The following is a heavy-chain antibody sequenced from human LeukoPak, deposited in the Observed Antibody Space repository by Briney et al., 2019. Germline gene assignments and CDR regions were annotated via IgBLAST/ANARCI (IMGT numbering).Heavy chain of an antibody. J-gene: IGHJ4*02. CDR3: ARDGSSFDY. Sequence: GGSPRLSCAASGFTFSNYWMSWVRQAPGKGLEWVANIKQDGSEIYYVDSVKGRFTISRDNAKNSLYLQMNSLRAEDTAVYYCARDGSSFDYWGLGTLVTVSS. CDR1: GFTFSNYW. CDR2: IKQDGSEI. V-gene: IGHV3-7*01. D-gene: IGHD3-10*01.